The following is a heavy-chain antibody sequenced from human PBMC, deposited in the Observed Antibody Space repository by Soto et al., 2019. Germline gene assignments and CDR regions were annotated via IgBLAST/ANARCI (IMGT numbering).Heavy chain of an antibody. CDR1: GFTFSNSA. Sequence: SVKVSCKTSGFTFSNSAVQRVRQARGQRLEWIGWIIIGNGNTNYLQSLQGRITITRDTSTGTAYMELSSLRSEDTAVYYCAAERYSGGDCCKFDHWGQ. CDR3: AAERYSGGDCCKFDH. J-gene: IGHJ4*02. D-gene: IGHD2-21*02. CDR2: IIIGNGNT. V-gene: IGHV1-58*01.